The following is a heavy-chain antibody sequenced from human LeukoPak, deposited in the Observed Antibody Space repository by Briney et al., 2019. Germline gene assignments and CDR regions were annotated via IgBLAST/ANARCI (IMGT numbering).Heavy chain of an antibody. D-gene: IGHD3-3*01. V-gene: IGHV4-30-4*08. CDR1: GGSISSGDYY. J-gene: IGHJ4*02. Sequence: PSETLSLTCTVSGGSISSGDYYWSWIRQPPGKGLEWIGYIYYSGSTYYNPSLKSRVTISVDTSKNQFSLKLSSVTAADTAVYYCARAESRYDFWSGYYTNYFDYWGQGTLVTVSS. CDR2: IYYSGST. CDR3: ARAESRYDFWSGYYTNYFDY.